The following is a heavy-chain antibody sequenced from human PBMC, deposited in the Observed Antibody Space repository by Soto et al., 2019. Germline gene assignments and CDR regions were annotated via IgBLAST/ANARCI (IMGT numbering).Heavy chain of an antibody. CDR3: AKVLFVHYYGMDV. V-gene: IGHV3-23*01. CDR2: ISGSGGST. D-gene: IGHD3-16*01. CDR1: GLTFSSYA. Sequence: PGGSLRLSCAASGLTFSSYAMSWVRQAPGKGLEWVSAISGSGGSTYYADSVKGRFTISRDNSKNTLYLQMNSLRAEDTAVYYCAKVLFVHYYGMDVWGQGTTVTVSS. J-gene: IGHJ6*02.